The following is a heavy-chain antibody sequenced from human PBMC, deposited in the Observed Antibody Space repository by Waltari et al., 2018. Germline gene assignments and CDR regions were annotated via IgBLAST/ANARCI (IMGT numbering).Heavy chain of an antibody. Sequence: QVQLQESGPGLVKPSETLSLTCTVSGGSISSYYWSWIRQPPGKGLEWSGYIYYSGSTNYNPSLKSRVTISVDTSKNQFSLKLSSVTAADTAVYYCARGYSSWTYYYMDVWGQGTTVTVSS. D-gene: IGHD6-13*01. CDR3: ARGYSSWTYYYMDV. V-gene: IGHV4-59*01. CDR2: IYYSGST. CDR1: GGSISSYY. J-gene: IGHJ6*03.